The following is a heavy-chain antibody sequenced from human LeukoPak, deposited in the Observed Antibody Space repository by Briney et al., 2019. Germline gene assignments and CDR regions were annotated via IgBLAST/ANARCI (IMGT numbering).Heavy chain of an antibody. CDR2: ISGSGGST. Sequence: GGSLRLSCAASGFTFSSYAMSWVRQAPGKGLEWVSAISGSGGSTYYADSVKGRFTISRDNSKNALYLQMNSLRAEDTAVYYCAKDCGDYGYYYFDYWGQGTLVTVSS. J-gene: IGHJ4*02. V-gene: IGHV3-23*01. CDR3: AKDCGDYGYYYFDY. D-gene: IGHD4-17*01. CDR1: GFTFSSYA.